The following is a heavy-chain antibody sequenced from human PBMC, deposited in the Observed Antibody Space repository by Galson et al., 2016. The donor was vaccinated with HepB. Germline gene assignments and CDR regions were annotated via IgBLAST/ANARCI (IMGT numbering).Heavy chain of an antibody. V-gene: IGHV3-23*01. J-gene: IGHJ5*02. CDR2: ISGSGATT. D-gene: IGHD6-6*01. CDR3: AKDPLEYSTSAGWFDP. CDR1: GFTFSSYA. Sequence: SLRLSCAASGFTFSSYAMSWVRQAPGKGLEWVSAISGSGATTHYADSVKGRFTISRDNSKYTLYLQMNSLRAEDTALYYCAKDPLEYSTSAGWFDPWGQGTLVTVSS.